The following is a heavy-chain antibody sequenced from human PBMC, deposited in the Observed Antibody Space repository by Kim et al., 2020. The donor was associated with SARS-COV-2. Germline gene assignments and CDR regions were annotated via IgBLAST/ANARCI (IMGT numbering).Heavy chain of an antibody. CDR3: ARSERGDIDY. D-gene: IGHD4-17*01. Sequence: STSHAQKFQGRVTMTRDTSTSTVYMGLSSLRSEDTAVYYCARSERGDIDYWGQGTLVTVSS. J-gene: IGHJ4*02. CDR2: ST. V-gene: IGHV1-46*01.